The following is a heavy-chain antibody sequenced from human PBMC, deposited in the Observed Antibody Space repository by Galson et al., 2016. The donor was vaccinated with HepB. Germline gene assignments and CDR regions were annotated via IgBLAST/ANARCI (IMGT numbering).Heavy chain of an antibody. Sequence: SLRLSCAVSGFTFRNYVMTWVRQAPGTGLDWVSAITGSGGNTFYEASVKGRFTISRDNSQKMLYLQMNSLRGEDTAVYYCATGGGYCTNDNCCVHFESWGQGTLVTVSS. J-gene: IGHJ4*02. D-gene: IGHD2-8*01. CDR2: ITGSGGNT. CDR1: GFTFRNYV. CDR3: ATGGGYCTNDNCCVHFES. V-gene: IGHV3-23*01.